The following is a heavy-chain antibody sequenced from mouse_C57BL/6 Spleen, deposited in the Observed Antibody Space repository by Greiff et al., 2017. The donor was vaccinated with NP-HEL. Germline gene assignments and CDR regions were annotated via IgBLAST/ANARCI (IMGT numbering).Heavy chain of an antibody. Sequence: QVQLQQSGTELVKPGASVKLSCKASGYTFTSYWMHWVKQRPGQGLEWIGNINPSNGGTNYNEKFKSKATLTVDKSSSTAYMQLSSLTSEDSAVYYCARVIKDGYYGYFDVWGTGTTVTVSS. CDR1: GYTFTSYW. D-gene: IGHD2-3*01. CDR2: INPSNGGT. V-gene: IGHV1-53*01. CDR3: ARVIKDGYYGYFDV. J-gene: IGHJ1*03.